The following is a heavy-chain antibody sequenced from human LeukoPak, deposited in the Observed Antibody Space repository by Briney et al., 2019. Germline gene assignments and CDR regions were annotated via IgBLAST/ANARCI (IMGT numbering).Heavy chain of an antibody. CDR2: ISGSGGST. Sequence: GGSLRLSCAASGFTFSSYAMSWVRQAPGKGLEWVSVISGSGGSTYYGDSVKGRFTISRDNSKNTLYLQMDSLRAEDTAVYYCARAISDYDASDIWGQGTMVTVSS. CDR3: ARAISDYDASDI. D-gene: IGHD4-17*01. J-gene: IGHJ3*02. CDR1: GFTFSSYA. V-gene: IGHV3-23*01.